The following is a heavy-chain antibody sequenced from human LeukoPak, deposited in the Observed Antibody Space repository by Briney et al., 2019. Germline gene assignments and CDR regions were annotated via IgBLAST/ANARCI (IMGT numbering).Heavy chain of an antibody. J-gene: IGHJ3*02. CDR3: ARTDDAFHI. D-gene: IGHD2-21*02. CDR1: GGSINNYY. CDR2: IFYSGST. Sequence: SETLSLTCSVSGGSINNYYWRWIRQPPGKGLEWIGHIFYSGSTNYNPSLKSRVTISLVMSKNQISLKLSSVTTADTAMYYCARTDDAFHIWGHGTTVTVSS. V-gene: IGHV4-59*01.